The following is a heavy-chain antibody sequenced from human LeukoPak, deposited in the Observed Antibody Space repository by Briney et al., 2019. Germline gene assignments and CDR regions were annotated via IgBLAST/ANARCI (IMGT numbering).Heavy chain of an antibody. CDR1: GYTFTSYG. CDR2: ISAYNGNT. D-gene: IGHD3-9*01. CDR3: ARDRSGNYDILTEYGMDV. V-gene: IGHV1-18*01. Sequence: ASVKVSNKPSGYTFTSYGISWVRQAPGQGREWMGWISAYNGNTNYAQKLQGRVTMTTDTSTSTAYMELRSLRSDDTAVYYCARDRSGNYDILTEYGMDVWGQGTTVTVSS. J-gene: IGHJ6*02.